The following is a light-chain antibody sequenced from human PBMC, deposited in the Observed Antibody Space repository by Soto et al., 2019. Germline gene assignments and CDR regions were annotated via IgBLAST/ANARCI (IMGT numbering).Light chain of an antibody. J-gene: IGKJ4*01. CDR1: QSVDSY. CDR3: QQRSNWPLT. Sequence: EIVLTQSPVTLSFSTWERATLSFRASQSVDSYLAWYQQKPGQAPRLLIYEASNRASGIPARFSGSGSGTDFTLTISSLEPEDFAVYYCQQRSNWPLTFGGGTKVDIK. V-gene: IGKV3-11*01. CDR2: EAS.